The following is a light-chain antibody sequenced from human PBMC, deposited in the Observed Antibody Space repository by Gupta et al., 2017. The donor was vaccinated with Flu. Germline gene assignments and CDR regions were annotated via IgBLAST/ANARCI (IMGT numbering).Light chain of an antibody. CDR3: QQYGDSPPT. CDR2: GAS. CDR1: QSVIYSY. V-gene: IGKV3-20*01. J-gene: IGKJ1*01. Sequence: APLCLSPWERATLSCRASQSVIYSYLAWYQHKPGQAPRLLIYGASSRATGIPDRFTGSGSGTDFTLTISRLEPEDFAVYCCQQYGDSPPTFGQGTKVELK.